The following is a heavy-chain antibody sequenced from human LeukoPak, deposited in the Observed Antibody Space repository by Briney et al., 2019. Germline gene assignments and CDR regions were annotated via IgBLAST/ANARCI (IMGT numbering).Heavy chain of an antibody. V-gene: IGHV3-23*01. CDR2: ITSSGA. J-gene: IGHJ4*02. CDR3: ATVRDAYCDY. Sequence: GGSLRLSCAASGFAFSDYAMSWVRQAPGKGLEWVSSITSSGAYYADSVKGRFTISRDNSQNTLYLHMNSLRAEDTALYYCATVRDAYCDYWGQGTLVTVSS. CDR1: GFAFSDYA. D-gene: IGHD2-21*01.